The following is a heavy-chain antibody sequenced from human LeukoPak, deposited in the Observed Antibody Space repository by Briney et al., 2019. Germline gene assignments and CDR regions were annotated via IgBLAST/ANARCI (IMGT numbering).Heavy chain of an antibody. CDR3: ARSTGVWFRP. V-gene: IGHV4-59*08. CDR2: IFYTGST. Sequence: SETLSLTCTVSGGSISSYYWSWVRQPPGKSLEWTGYIFYTGSTNYNPSLKSRVTISIDTSENQFSLRLTSVTAADTAVYYCARSTGVWFRPWGQGTLVTVSS. D-gene: IGHD1-1*01. J-gene: IGHJ5*02. CDR1: GGSISSYY.